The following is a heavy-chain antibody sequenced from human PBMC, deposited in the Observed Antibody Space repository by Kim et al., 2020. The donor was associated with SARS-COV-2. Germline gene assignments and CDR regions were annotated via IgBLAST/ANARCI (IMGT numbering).Heavy chain of an antibody. Sequence: GGSLRLSCAASGFTFSNAWMSWVRQAPGKGLEWVGRIKSKTDGGTTDYAAPVKGRFTISRDDSKNTLYLQMNSLKTEDTAVYYCTTAFIDYGDYGFDYWGQGTLVTVSS. CDR1: GFTFSNAW. V-gene: IGHV3-15*01. CDR2: IKSKTDGGTT. D-gene: IGHD4-17*01. CDR3: TTAFIDYGDYGFDY. J-gene: IGHJ4*02.